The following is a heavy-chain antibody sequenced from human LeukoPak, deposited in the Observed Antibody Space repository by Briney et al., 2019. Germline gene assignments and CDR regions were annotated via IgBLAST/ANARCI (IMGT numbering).Heavy chain of an antibody. CDR1: GYTFTGYY. J-gene: IGHJ6*02. V-gene: IGHV1-69*04. CDR3: ARGKGNYYDSSGYSL. CDR2: IIPILGIA. D-gene: IGHD3-22*01. Sequence: ASVKVSCKASGYTFTGYYMHWVRQAPGQGLEWMGRIIPILGIANYAQKFQGRVTITADKSTSTAYMELSSLRSEDTAVYYCARGKGNYYDSSGYSLWGQGTTVTVSS.